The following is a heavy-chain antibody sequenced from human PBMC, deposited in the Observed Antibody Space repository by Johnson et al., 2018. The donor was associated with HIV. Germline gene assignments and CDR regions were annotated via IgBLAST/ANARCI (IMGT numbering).Heavy chain of an antibody. Sequence: VQLVESGGGLVQPGGSLRVSCAASGFTFSSYWMNWVRQAPGKGLEWVAKIKQDGSEKYYVDSVKGRFTISRDNAKNSLYLQMNSLRAEDTAVYYCARDREASASGDAFDIWGQGTMVTVS. CDR1: GFTFSSYW. J-gene: IGHJ3*02. CDR2: IKQDGSEK. CDR3: ARDREASASGDAFDI. V-gene: IGHV3-7*01. D-gene: IGHD1-26*01.